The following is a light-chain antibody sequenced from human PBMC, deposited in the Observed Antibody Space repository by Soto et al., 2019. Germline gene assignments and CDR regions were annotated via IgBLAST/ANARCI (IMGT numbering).Light chain of an antibody. CDR1: QSFSSY. V-gene: IGKV3-11*01. CDR2: DAS. Sequence: EIVLTQSPAPLSLAPGESATLSCMSSQSFSSYIAWSQQKPGPAPMLLIYDASHRATGLPARFRGSGSGTDLTLTIRSLEPEDFAVYSCQQRSNWPVPFGQGTRLEIK. J-gene: IGKJ5*01. CDR3: QQRSNWPVP.